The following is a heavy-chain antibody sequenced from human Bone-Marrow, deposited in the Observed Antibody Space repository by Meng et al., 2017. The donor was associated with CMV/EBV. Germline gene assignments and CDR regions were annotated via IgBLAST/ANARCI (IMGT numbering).Heavy chain of an antibody. CDR2: IYYSGTT. Sequence: SETLSLTCTVSAGSISSNSYYWGWIRQPPGKGLEWIGSIYYSGTTYYSPSLQSRVTISADTSRNQFSLKLSSVTAADTAVYYCVSDELGTYAFDVWGQGTMVTVSS. V-gene: IGHV4-39*01. D-gene: IGHD7-27*01. CDR3: VSDELGTYAFDV. CDR1: AGSISSNSYY. J-gene: IGHJ3*01.